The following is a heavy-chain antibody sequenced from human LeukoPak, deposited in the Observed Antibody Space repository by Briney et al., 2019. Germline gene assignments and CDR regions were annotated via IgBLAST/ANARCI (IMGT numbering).Heavy chain of an antibody. CDR1: GFTFNTYW. J-gene: IGHJ3*02. CDR3: AREDSAYYYDSSGYAFDI. V-gene: IGHV3-20*04. Sequence: GGSLRLSCAASGFTFNTYWMSWVRQAPGKGLEWVSGINWNGGSTGYADSVKGRFTISRDNAKNSLYLQMNSLRAEDTALYYCAREDSAYYYDSSGYAFDIWGQGTMVTVSS. D-gene: IGHD3-22*01. CDR2: INWNGGST.